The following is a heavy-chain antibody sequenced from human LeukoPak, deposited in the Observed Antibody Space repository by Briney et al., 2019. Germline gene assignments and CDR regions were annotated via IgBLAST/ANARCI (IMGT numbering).Heavy chain of an antibody. D-gene: IGHD1-26*01. CDR3: ASSGSGSYENWFDP. CDR1: GYTFTSDY. CDR2: INPSGGST. J-gene: IGHJ5*02. Sequence: GASVKVSCKASGYTFTSDYIHWVRQAPGQGLEWMAIINPSGGSTSYAQKFQGRVTMTRDTSASTVYMELSSLRSEDTAMYYCASSGSGSYENWFDPWGQGTLVTVSS. V-gene: IGHV1-46*01.